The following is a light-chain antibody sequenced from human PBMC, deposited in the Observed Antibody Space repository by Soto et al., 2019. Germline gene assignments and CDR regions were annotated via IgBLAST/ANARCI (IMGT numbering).Light chain of an antibody. J-gene: IGKJ3*01. Sequence: DIQLTQSPSFLSASVGDRVTITCRASQGISSYLAWYQQKPGKAPNLLIFGASSLQSGVPSRFSGSGSGTEFTLTISGLQPEDFATYYCQQLNSYSVVTSGPGTKVDIK. CDR3: QQLNSYSVVT. CDR2: GAS. V-gene: IGKV1-9*01. CDR1: QGISSY.